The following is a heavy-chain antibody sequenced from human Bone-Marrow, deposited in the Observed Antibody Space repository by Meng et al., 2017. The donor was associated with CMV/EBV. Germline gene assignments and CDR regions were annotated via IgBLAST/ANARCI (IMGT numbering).Heavy chain of an antibody. CDR3: ARVYCSGGSCSLDY. V-gene: IGHV3-74*01. J-gene: IGHJ4*02. CDR2: INSDGSST. CDR1: GFTFSSYW. D-gene: IGHD2-15*01. Sequence: GESLKISCAASGFTFSSYWMHWVRQAPGKGLVWVSRINSDGSSTSYADSVKGRFTISRDNAKSTLYLQMNSLRAEDTAVYYCARVYCSGGSCSLDYWGQGTLVTVSS.